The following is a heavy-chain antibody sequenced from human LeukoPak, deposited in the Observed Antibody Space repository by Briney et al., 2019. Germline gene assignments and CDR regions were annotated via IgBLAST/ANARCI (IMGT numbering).Heavy chain of an antibody. J-gene: IGHJ4*02. CDR3: ARGDSSGYYYFDH. CDR1: GGSISSSNW. Sequence: SGTLSLTCAVSGGSISSSNWWSWVRQPPGKGLVWIGQIYHSGSTNYNPSLKSRVTISIDKSKNQFSLKLSSVTAADTAVYYCARGDSSGYYYFDHWGQGILVTVSS. V-gene: IGHV4-4*02. D-gene: IGHD3-22*01. CDR2: IYHSGST.